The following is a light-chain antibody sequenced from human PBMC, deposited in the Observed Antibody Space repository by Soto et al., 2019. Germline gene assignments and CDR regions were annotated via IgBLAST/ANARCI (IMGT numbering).Light chain of an antibody. V-gene: IGKV1-39*01. CDR1: QSISSY. Sequence: DIQMTQSPSSLSASVGDRFTVTCRARQSISSYLNWYQQKPGKAPKLLIYAASSLQSGVPSRFSGSGSGTDFTLTISSLQPEDFATYYCQQSYSTPPWTFGQGTKVDNK. J-gene: IGKJ1*01. CDR3: QQSYSTPPWT. CDR2: AAS.